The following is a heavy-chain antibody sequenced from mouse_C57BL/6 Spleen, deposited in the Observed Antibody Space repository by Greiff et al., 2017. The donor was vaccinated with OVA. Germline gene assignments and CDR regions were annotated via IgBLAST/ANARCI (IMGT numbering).Heavy chain of an antibody. J-gene: IGHJ2*01. CDR2: ILPGSGST. Sequence: VQLQQPGAELVMPGASVKLSCKATGYTFTGYWIEWVKQRPGHGLEWIGEILPGSGSTNYNEKFKGKATFTADTSSNTAYMQLSSLTTEDSAIYYCARSETARATYFDYWGQGTTLTVSS. D-gene: IGHD3-2*01. CDR3: ARSETARATYFDY. CDR1: GYTFTGYW. V-gene: IGHV1-9*01.